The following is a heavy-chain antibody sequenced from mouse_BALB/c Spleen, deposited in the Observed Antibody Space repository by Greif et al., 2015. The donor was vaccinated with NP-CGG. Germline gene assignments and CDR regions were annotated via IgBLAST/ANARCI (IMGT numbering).Heavy chain of an antibody. CDR1: GYTFTDYY. Sequence: QVQLKESGAELARPGASVKLSCKASGYTFTDYYINWVKQRTGQGIEWIGEIYPGSGNTYYNEKFKGKATLTADKSSSTAYMQLSSLTSEDSAVYFCARDSRYFDVWGAGTTVTVSP. J-gene: IGHJ1*01. CDR3: ARDSRYFDV. V-gene: IGHV1-77*01. CDR2: IYPGSGNT.